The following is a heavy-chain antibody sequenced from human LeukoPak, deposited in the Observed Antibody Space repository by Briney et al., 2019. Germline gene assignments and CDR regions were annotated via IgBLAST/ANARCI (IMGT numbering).Heavy chain of an antibody. D-gene: IGHD2-2*01. Sequence: GGSLRLFCAASGFIFSSYWMSWVRQAPGKGLEGVANINQDGSEKYYVDSVKGRFTISRGNAKNSLYLQMNSLRAEDTAVYYCASSKSGPYYYYYMDVWGKGTTVTVSS. CDR3: ASSKSGPYYYYYMDV. V-gene: IGHV3-7*01. CDR1: GFIFSSYW. J-gene: IGHJ6*03. CDR2: INQDGSEK.